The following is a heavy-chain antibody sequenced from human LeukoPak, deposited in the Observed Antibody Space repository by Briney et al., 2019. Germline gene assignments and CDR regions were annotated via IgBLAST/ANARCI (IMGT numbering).Heavy chain of an antibody. J-gene: IGHJ4*02. V-gene: IGHV4-39*01. CDR1: GGSISSSSYY. CDR2: IYYSGST. Sequence: PSETLSLTCTVSGGSISSSSYYWGWIRQPPGKGLEWIGSIYYSGSTYYNPSLKSRVTISVDTSKNQFSLKLSSVTAADTAVYYCARHRSLEQIARHFDYWGQGTLVTVSS. D-gene: IGHD6-6*01. CDR3: ARHRSLEQIARHFDY.